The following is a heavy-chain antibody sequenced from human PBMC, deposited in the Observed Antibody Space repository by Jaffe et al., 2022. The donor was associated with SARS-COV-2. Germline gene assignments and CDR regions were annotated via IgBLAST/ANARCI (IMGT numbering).Heavy chain of an antibody. CDR1: GFTFSSYE. CDR3: ARVAAMRRYYFDY. D-gene: IGHD5-18*01. CDR2: ISSSGSTI. Sequence: EVQLVESGGGLVQPGGSLRLSCAASGFTFSSYEMNWVRQAPGKGLEWVSYISSSGSTIYYADSVKGRFTISRDNAKNSLYLQMNSLRAEDTAVYYCARVAAMRRYYFDYWGQGTLVTVSS. J-gene: IGHJ4*02. V-gene: IGHV3-48*03.